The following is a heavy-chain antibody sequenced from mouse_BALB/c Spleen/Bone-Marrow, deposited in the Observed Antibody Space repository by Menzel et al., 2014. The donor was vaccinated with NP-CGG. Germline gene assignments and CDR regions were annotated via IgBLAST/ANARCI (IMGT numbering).Heavy chain of an antibody. J-gene: IGHJ3*01. D-gene: IGHD2-3*01. CDR1: GYTFTDYA. CDR3: APMYDGYYMFAY. Sequence: QVQLQQSGAELVRPGVSVKISCKGSGYTFTDYAMHWVKQSHAKSLEWIGVISTYYGDTNYNQKFKGKATMTVDKSSGTAYMELARLTSEDSAIYYCAPMYDGYYMFAYWGQGTLVTVSA. V-gene: IGHV1S137*01. CDR2: ISTYYGDT.